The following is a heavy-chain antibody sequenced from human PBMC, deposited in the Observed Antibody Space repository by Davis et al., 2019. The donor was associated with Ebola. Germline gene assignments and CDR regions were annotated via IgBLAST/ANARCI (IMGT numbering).Heavy chain of an antibody. CDR2: IYYSGST. Sequence: SETLSLTCAVSGGSISSGGYSWSWIRQPPGKGLEWIGYIYYSGSTYYNPSLKSRVTTSVDTSKNQFSLKLSSVTAADTAVYYCARGDSSWYNWFDPWGQGTLVTVSS. D-gene: IGHD6-13*01. V-gene: IGHV4-30-4*07. CDR3: ARGDSSWYNWFDP. J-gene: IGHJ5*02. CDR1: GGSISSGGYS.